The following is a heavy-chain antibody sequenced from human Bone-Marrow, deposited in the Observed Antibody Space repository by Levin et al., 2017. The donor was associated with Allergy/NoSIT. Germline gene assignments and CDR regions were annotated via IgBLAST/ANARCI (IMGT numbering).Heavy chain of an antibody. V-gene: IGHV1-2*06. D-gene: IGHD2-2*01. Sequence: ASVKVSCKASGYTFTGYYMHWVRQAPGQGLEWMGRINPNSGGTNYAQKFQGRVTMTRDTSISTAYMELSRLRSDDTAVYYCARDRVVPAAMAGKGNWFDPWGQGTLVTVSS. CDR2: INPNSGGT. CDR1: GYTFTGYY. CDR3: ARDRVVPAAMAGKGNWFDP. J-gene: IGHJ5*02.